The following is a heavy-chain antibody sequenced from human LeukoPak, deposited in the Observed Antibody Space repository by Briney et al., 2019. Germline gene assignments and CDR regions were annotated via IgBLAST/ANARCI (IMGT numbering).Heavy chain of an antibody. CDR2: IYYSGST. J-gene: IGHJ6*03. Sequence: SETLSLTCTVSGGSISSYYWSWIRQPPGKGLEWIGYIYYSGSTNYNPSLKSRVTISVDTSKNQFSLKLSSVTAADTAVYYCARGVLHSYGLYYYYMDVWGKGTTVTISS. CDR1: GGSISSYY. D-gene: IGHD5-18*01. V-gene: IGHV4-59*01. CDR3: ARGVLHSYGLYYYYMDV.